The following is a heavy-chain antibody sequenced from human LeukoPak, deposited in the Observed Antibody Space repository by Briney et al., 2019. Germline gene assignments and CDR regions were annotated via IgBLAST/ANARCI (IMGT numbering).Heavy chain of an antibody. CDR1: GFTFSDYS. J-gene: IGHJ5*02. V-gene: IGHV3-21*01. D-gene: IGHD3-3*01. Sequence: GGSLRLSCAASGFTFSDYSMNWVRPAPGEGLEWVSSISRRSRHVYYAGSVKGRFTISRDNSKNTLYLQMNSLRAEDTAVYYCAREGVPYYDVSNWFDPWGQGTLVTVSS. CDR2: ISRRSRHV. CDR3: AREGVPYYDVSNWFDP.